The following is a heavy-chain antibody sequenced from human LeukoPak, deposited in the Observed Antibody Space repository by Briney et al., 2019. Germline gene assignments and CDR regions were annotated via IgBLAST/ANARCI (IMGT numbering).Heavy chain of an antibody. V-gene: IGHV1-69*06. J-gene: IGHJ4*02. D-gene: IGHD4-17*01. CDR2: IIPIFGTA. CDR1: GGTFSSYA. CDR3: ARAYDYGDYVFDY. Sequence: GASVKVSCKASGGTFSSYAISWVRQAPGQGLEWMGGIIPIFGTANYAQKFQGRVTITADKSTSTAYMELSSLRSEDTAVYYCARAYDYGDYVFDYWGQGTLVTVSS.